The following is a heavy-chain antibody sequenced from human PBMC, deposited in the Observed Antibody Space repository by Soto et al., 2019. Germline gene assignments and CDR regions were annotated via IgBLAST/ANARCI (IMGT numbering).Heavy chain of an antibody. CDR2: IYYSGST. Sequence: SETLSLTCTVSTGSITSGNYYWSWIRQPPGKGLEWIGYIYYSGSTDYNSSLKSRVTISVDTSKNQFSLNLSSVTAADTAVYYCARGSSSGWYSCDYWGQGTLVTVSS. CDR3: ARGSSSGWYSCDY. D-gene: IGHD6-19*01. J-gene: IGHJ4*02. CDR1: TGSITSGNYY. V-gene: IGHV4-30-4*01.